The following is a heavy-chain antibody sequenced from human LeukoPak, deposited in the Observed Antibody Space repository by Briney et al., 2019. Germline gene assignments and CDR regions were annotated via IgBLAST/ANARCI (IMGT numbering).Heavy chain of an antibody. J-gene: IGHJ3*02. V-gene: IGHV3-7*01. CDR3: AVYSSGWYNTFDI. CDR1: GLTFDNYW. D-gene: IGHD6-19*01. CDR2: IQTDGSEK. Sequence: GGSLRLSCEASGLTFDNYWMSWVRQAPGKGLEWVANIQTDGSEKYYVVSVKGRFTISRDNAKNSLFLQMNSLGAEDTAVYYCAVYSSGWYNTFDIWGQGTMVTVSS.